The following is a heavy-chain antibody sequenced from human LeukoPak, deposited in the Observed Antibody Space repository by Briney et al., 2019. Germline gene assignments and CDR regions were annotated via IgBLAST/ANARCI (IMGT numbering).Heavy chain of an antibody. D-gene: IGHD6-19*01. V-gene: IGHV4-30-4*08. Sequence: TSETLSLTCTVSGGSIISSAYYWSWIRQPPGKGLEWIGYIYYSGSTYYNPSLKSRVTISLDTSKNQFSLKLSSVTAADTAVYYCFRTEVSSGSEDYWGQGTLLTVSS. CDR3: FRTEVSSGSEDY. CDR2: IYYSGST. CDR1: GGSIISSAYY. J-gene: IGHJ4*02.